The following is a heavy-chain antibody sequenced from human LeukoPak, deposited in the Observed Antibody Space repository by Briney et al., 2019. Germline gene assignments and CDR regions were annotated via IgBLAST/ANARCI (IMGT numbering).Heavy chain of an antibody. D-gene: IGHD6-13*01. V-gene: IGHV3-15*07. J-gene: IGHJ4*02. CDR3: TTVPSTSSWYRIYY. CDR1: GFTFNNAW. CDR2: IESKTDGGTT. Sequence: PGGSLRLSCAASGFTFNNAWMNWVRQAPGKGLEWVGRIESKTDGGTTDYAAPVKGRFTISRDDSKNTLYLQMNSLKTEDTAMYYCTTVPSTSSWYRIYYWGQGTLVTVSS.